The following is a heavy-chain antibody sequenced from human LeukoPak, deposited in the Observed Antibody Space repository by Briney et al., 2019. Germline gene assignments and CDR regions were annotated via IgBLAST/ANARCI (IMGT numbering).Heavy chain of an antibody. CDR2: ISSRSSTT. CDR3: ARGSNGDAFDI. J-gene: IGHJ3*02. CDR1: GFTFSVYS. D-gene: IGHD2-8*01. V-gene: IGHV3-48*04. Sequence: PGGSLRLSCAASGFTFSVYSMNWVRQAPGKGLEWLSYISSRSSTTYYADSVKGRFTISRDNAKNSLYLQMNSLRAEDTAVYYCARGSNGDAFDIWGQGTMVTVSS.